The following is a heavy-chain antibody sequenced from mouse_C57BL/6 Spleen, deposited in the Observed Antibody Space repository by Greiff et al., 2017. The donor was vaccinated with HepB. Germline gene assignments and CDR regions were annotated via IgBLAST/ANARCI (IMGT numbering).Heavy chain of an antibody. D-gene: IGHD2-3*01. CDR1: GYTFTSYW. V-gene: IGHV1-50*01. Sequence: VKLQQPGAELVKPGASVKLSCKASGYTFTSYWMQWVKQRPGQGLEWIGEIDPSDSYTNYNQKFKGKATLTVDTSSSTAYMQLSSLTSEDSAVYYCARWNDGYYVGYFDVWGTGTTVTVSS. CDR2: IDPSDSYT. J-gene: IGHJ1*03. CDR3: ARWNDGYYVGYFDV.